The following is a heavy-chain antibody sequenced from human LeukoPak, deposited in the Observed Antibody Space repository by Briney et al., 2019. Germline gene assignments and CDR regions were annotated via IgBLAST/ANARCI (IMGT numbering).Heavy chain of an antibody. CDR3: ARAPIGRDAFDI. D-gene: IGHD3-10*01. Sequence: SETLSLTCTVSGGSISSYYWSWIRQPPGKGLEWIGYIYYSGSTNYNPSLKGRVTISVGTSKNQFSLELSSVTAADTAVYYCARAPIGRDAFDIWGQGTMVTVSS. CDR2: IYYSGST. V-gene: IGHV4-59*01. CDR1: GGSISSYY. J-gene: IGHJ3*02.